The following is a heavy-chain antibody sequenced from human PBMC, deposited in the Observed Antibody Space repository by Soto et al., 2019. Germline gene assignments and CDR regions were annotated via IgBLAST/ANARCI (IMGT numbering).Heavy chain of an antibody. D-gene: IGHD3-22*01. CDR2: IYHSGST. Sequence: PSETLSLTCAVSGGSISSSNWWSWVRQPPGKGLEWIGEIYHSGSTNYNPSLKSRVTISVDKSKNQFSLKLSSVTAADTAVYYCARIPYYYDSSGYLDYWGQGTLVTVSS. CDR1: GGSISSSNW. CDR3: ARIPYYYDSSGYLDY. V-gene: IGHV4-4*02. J-gene: IGHJ4*02.